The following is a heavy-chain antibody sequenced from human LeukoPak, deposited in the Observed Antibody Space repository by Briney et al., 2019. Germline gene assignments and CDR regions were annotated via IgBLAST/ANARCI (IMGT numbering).Heavy chain of an antibody. D-gene: IGHD2-21*02. Sequence: ASVKVSCKASGYTFAIYGISWVRQAPGQGLEWMAWISPYDGDTNYAQNFEGRVTMTTETSTSTAYMELRSLRSDDTAIYYCADYYCTRGGDCYKEDLFNPWGQGTLVTVSS. CDR1: GYTFAIYG. J-gene: IGHJ5*02. CDR2: ISPYDGDT. V-gene: IGHV1-18*01. CDR3: ADYYCTRGGDCYKEDLFNP.